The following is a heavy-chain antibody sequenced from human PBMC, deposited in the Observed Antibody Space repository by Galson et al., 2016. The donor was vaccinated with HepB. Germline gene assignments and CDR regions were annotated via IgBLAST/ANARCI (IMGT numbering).Heavy chain of an antibody. CDR1: GFTFSNYG. CDR2: VSYDGNYK. CDR3: ARPYSDFWSGYLRLDY. Sequence: SLRLSCAASGFTFSNYGLHWVRQAPAKGLEWVAVVSYDGNYKYYTDSVKGRFTISRDNSKNTLYLQMNSLRADDTAVYYCARPYSDFWSGYLRLDYWGQGTLVTVSS. V-gene: IGHV3-30*04. J-gene: IGHJ4*02. D-gene: IGHD3-3*01.